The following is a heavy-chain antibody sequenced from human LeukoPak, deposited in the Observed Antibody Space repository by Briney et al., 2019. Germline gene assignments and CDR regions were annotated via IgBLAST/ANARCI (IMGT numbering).Heavy chain of an antibody. V-gene: IGHV1-69*13. J-gene: IGHJ4*02. D-gene: IGHD2-2*01. Sequence: ASVKVSCKASEYTFTGYYMHWVRQAPGQGLEWMGGIIPIFGTANYAQKFQGRVTITADESTSTAYMELSSLRSEDTAVYYCAGDGKEYQLLSDYFDYWGQGTLVTVSS. CDR1: EYTFTGYY. CDR3: AGDGKEYQLLSDYFDY. CDR2: IIPIFGTA.